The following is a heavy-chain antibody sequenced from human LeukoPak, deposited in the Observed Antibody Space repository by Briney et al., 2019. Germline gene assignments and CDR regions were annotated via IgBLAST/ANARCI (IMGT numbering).Heavy chain of an antibody. Sequence: GGSLRLSCAAPGFAFNTYSMNWVRQAPGKGLEWVSSISSSTTTIYYADSVRGRFTIPRDNAKNSLYLQMNSLRDEDTAVYYCARDSTYTMDLWGRGTTVTVSS. V-gene: IGHV3-48*02. CDR1: GFAFNTYS. D-gene: IGHD2/OR15-2a*01. J-gene: IGHJ6*02. CDR3: ARDSTYTMDL. CDR2: ISSSTTTI.